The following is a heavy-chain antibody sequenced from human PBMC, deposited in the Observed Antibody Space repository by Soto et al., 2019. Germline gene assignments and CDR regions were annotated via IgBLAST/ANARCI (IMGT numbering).Heavy chain of an antibody. V-gene: IGHV3-30*18. D-gene: IGHD3-16*01. CDR2: MSDDGSKK. CDR1: GFSFSKYG. CDR3: AKELRETGGYYFDC. Sequence: ESGGGVVQPGRSLRLSCAASGFSFSKYGMHWVRQAPGKGLEWVAEMSDDGSKKYYGDSVKGRLTISRDNSKNTLYLLMDSLRPEDTAMYYCAKELRETGGYYFDCWGQGTLVTVSS. J-gene: IGHJ4*02.